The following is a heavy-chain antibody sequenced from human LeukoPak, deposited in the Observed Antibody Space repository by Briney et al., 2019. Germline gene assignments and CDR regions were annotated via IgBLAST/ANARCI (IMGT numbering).Heavy chain of an antibody. CDR1: GYSFTSYW. V-gene: IGHV5-10-1*01. CDR2: IDPSDSYA. J-gene: IGHJ4*02. D-gene: IGHD2-15*01. CDR3: ARVGKSSSPFDY. Sequence: GESLKISCKGSGYSFTSYWISWVRQMPGKGLEWMGRIDPSDSYANYSPSFQGHVTISADKSISTAYLQWSSLKASDTAMYYCARVGKSSSPFDYWGQGTLVTVSS.